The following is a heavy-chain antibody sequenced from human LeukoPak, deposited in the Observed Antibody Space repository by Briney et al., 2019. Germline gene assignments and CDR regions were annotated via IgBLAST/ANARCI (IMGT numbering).Heavy chain of an antibody. J-gene: IGHJ6*03. D-gene: IGHD6-13*01. CDR2: IHYSGST. Sequence: SETLSLTCTVSGGSISSSSYYWAWIRQPPGKGLEWIGSIHYSGSTYYNPSLKSRVTISVDTSKNQFSLKLSSVTAADTAVYYCARDYSRSYSSSWYRHYYMDVWGKGTTVTVSS. CDR3: ARDYSRSYSSSWYRHYYMDV. CDR1: GGSISSSSYY. V-gene: IGHV4-39*07.